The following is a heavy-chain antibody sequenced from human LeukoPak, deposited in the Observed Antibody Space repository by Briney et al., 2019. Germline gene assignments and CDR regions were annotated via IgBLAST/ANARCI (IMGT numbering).Heavy chain of an antibody. CDR3: ARDGLFDY. CDR1: GYSFTSYC. J-gene: IGHJ4*02. CDR2: ILPDDSDT. V-gene: IGHV5-51*01. Sequence: GESLKISCKGSGYSFTSYCIGCVGHMPRKGLGWRGIILPDDSDTIYSPSFQGQVTISADKSISTAYLQWSSLKASDTAMYYCARDGLFDYWGQGTLVTVSS. D-gene: IGHD4-17*01.